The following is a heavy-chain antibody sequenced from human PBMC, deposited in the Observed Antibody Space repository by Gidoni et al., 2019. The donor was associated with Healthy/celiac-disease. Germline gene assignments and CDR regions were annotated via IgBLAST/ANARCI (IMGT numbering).Heavy chain of an antibody. CDR3: ARGATAYSSGWYRIKGLDP. CDR1: GGSFSCSY. J-gene: IGHJ5*02. Sequence: QVQPQQWGPGLLKPSETLSLTCAVYGGSFSCSYWSWIRQPPGKGLEWIGEINHSGSTNYNPSLKSRVTISVDTSKNQFSLKLSSVTAADTAVYYCARGATAYSSGWYRIKGLDPWGQGTLVTVSS. D-gene: IGHD6-19*01. V-gene: IGHV4-34*01. CDR2: INHSGST.